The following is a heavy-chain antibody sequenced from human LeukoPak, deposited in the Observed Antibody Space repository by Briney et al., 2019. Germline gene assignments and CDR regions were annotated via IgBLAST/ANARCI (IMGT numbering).Heavy chain of an antibody. J-gene: IGHJ6*03. CDR3: ARGPRITLIRGGQWYYYMDV. D-gene: IGHD3-10*01. V-gene: IGHV1-46*01. CDR2: INPSGGST. Sequence: ASVKVSCKASGYTFTGYYMHWVRQAPGQGLEWMGIINPSGGSTNYAQKFQGRVTMTRDTSTSTVYMELSSLRSEDTAVYYCARGPRITLIRGGQWYYYMDVWGKGTTVTISS. CDR1: GYTFTGYY.